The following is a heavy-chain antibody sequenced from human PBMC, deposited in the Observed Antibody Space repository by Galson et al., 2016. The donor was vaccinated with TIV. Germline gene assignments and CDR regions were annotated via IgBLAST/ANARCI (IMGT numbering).Heavy chain of an antibody. Sequence: SLRLSCAASSFTLSSYSMNWVRQAPGKGLEWLAYISRTSGTIYYADSVKGRFTISRDNAENSLSLQMNSLRVEDTAIYYCARDLLEIPGEGYLDSWGQGTLVTVSS. CDR1: SFTLSSYS. V-gene: IGHV3-48*04. J-gene: IGHJ4*02. D-gene: IGHD1-1*01. CDR2: ISRTSGTI. CDR3: ARDLLEIPGEGYLDS.